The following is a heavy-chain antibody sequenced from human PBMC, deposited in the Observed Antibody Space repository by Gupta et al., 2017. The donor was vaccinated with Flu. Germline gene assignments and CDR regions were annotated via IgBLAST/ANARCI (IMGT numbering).Heavy chain of an antibody. V-gene: IGHV4-39*01. D-gene: IGHD4/OR15-4a*01. CDR2: LFSTWSN. CDR1: GGSITRRRYS. CDR3: ATYYCATHGCFPRGPLDP. J-gene: IGHJ2*01. Sequence: QLHLQHSGPVLLQPSQAVSLPCTVSGGSITRRRYSWAWLRQPPGKGLEWIGGLFSTWSNFSNESLMCLLSRSRDSSANQFTSSLTAATEEEIPAYYSATYYCATHGCFPRGPLDPWGHGSLVTVSS.